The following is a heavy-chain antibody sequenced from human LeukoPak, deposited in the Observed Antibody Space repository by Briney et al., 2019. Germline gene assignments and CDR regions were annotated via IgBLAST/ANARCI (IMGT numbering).Heavy chain of an antibody. CDR3: ARGIVVVVAATQRNYYYMDV. V-gene: IGHV1-2*02. D-gene: IGHD2-15*01. Sequence: ASVKVSCKASGYTFTGYYMHWVRQAPGQGLEWMGWINPNSGGTNYAQKFQGRVTMTRDTSISTAYMELSRLRSDDTAVYYCARGIVVVVAATQRNYYYMDVWGKGTTVTISS. J-gene: IGHJ6*03. CDR2: INPNSGGT. CDR1: GYTFTGYY.